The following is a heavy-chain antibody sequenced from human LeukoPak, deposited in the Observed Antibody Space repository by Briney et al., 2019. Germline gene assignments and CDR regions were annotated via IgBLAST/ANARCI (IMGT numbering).Heavy chain of an antibody. CDR1: GYTLTELS. CDR2: FDPDDGET. V-gene: IGHV1-24*01. CDR3: ATDLGVNWFDP. Sequence: ASVKVSCKVSGYTLTELSMHWVRHAPGKGLEWMGGFDPDDGETIYAQKFQGRVTMTEDTSTDTAYMELSSLRSEDTAVYYCATDLGVNWFDPWGQGTLVTVSS. D-gene: IGHD3-10*01. J-gene: IGHJ5*02.